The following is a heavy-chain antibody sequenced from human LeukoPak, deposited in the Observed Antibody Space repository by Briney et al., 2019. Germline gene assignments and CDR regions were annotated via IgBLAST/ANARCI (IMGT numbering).Heavy chain of an antibody. CDR3: ARDQCSTTSCKYFQH. CDR2: ISSDGGST. Sequence: GGSLRFSCAASGFTFSTYPMQWDRQAPGKGLEYLSGISSDGGSTYHANSVKGRFTISRDNSKNTLYLQMGSLRAEDMAVYYCARDQCSTTSCKYFQHWGQGTLVTVSS. J-gene: IGHJ1*01. CDR1: GFTFSTYP. V-gene: IGHV3-64*01. D-gene: IGHD2-2*01.